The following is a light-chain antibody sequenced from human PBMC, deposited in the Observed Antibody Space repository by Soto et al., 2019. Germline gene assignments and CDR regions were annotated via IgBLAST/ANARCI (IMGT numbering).Light chain of an antibody. J-gene: IGKJ1*01. CDR2: NAD. CDR1: QDINRW. CDR3: QQFCLYCA. V-gene: IGKV1-5*01. Sequence: DIQMTQSPSTLSASVGDRVTITCRASQDINRWLAWCQQKPGQAPKILIYNADTLASGVPSRFSGSGYGTEFILTSIGLQHDDFSAYYCQQFCLYCAFGQGTKVEIK.